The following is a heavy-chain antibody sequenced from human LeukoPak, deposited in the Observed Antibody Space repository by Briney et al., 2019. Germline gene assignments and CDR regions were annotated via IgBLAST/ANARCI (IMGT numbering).Heavy chain of an antibody. CDR2: ISTRSSYI. Sequence: GGSLRLSCAASGFTFSSFNINWIRQAPGKGLEWVSSISTRSSYIYYADSVKGRFTISRDNAKNSLYLQMNSLRAEDTAVYYCARTLSSTSASGFDPWGQGTLVTVSS. V-gene: IGHV3-21*01. J-gene: IGHJ5*02. CDR1: GFTFSSFN. D-gene: IGHD2-2*01. CDR3: ARTLSSTSASGFDP.